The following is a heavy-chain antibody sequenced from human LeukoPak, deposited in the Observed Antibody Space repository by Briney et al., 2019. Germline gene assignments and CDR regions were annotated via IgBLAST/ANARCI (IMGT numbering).Heavy chain of an antibody. J-gene: IGHJ4*02. CDR2: IFYSGNT. CDR3: ARHRSKWLQSSFDY. D-gene: IGHD5-24*01. V-gene: IGHV4-39*01. Sequence: SETLSLTCTVSGGSINSSSYYWGWIRQPPGKGLEWIGSIFYSGNTYDNPSLKSRVTISVDTSKNQFSLKLNSVTAADTAVYYCARHRSKWLQSSFDYWGQRTLVTVSS. CDR1: GGSINSSSYY.